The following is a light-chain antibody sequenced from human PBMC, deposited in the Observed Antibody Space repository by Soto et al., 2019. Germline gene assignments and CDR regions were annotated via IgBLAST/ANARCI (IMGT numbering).Light chain of an antibody. CDR3: QQYNTWPGT. V-gene: IGKV3-15*01. Sequence: VMTQSPATLSVSAGEGATLSYGASQSVRGYLAWYQQKPGQAPRLLIYGASTRATGIPARFSGSGSGTEFSLTISSLQSEDFAVYYCQQYNTWPGTFGQGTKVEIK. CDR2: GAS. J-gene: IGKJ1*01. CDR1: QSVRGY.